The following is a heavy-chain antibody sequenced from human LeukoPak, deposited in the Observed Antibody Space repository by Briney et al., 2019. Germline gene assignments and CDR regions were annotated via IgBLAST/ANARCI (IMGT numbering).Heavy chain of an antibody. D-gene: IGHD3-16*01. CDR3: ARVPRNMITFGGPFDY. J-gene: IGHJ4*02. CDR1: GGSFSGYY. V-gene: IGHV4-34*01. Sequence: SETLSLTCAVYGGSFSGYYWSWIRQPPGKGLEWIGEINHSGSTNYNPSLKSRVTISVDTSKNQFSLRLTSVTAADTAVYYCARVPRNMITFGGPFDYWGQGTLVTVSS. CDR2: INHSGST.